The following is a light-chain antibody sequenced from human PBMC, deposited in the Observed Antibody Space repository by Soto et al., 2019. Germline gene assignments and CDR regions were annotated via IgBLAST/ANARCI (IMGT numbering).Light chain of an antibody. CDR1: QSVRSN. Sequence: EILMTQSPATLSVSPGERATLSCRASQSVRSNLAWYQQKPGQAPRLLIFGATTRATGMPARFSGSGSGTEFTLTISSLQSEDFAVYYCQQYYSTRTFGQGTKVEIK. CDR2: GAT. J-gene: IGKJ1*01. V-gene: IGKV3-15*01. CDR3: QQYYSTRT.